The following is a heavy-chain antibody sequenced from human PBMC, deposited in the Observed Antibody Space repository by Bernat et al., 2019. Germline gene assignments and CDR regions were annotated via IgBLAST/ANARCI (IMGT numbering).Heavy chain of an antibody. Sequence: QVQLVESGGGVVQPGRSLRLSCAASGFTFSSYAMHWVRQAPGKGLEWVAVISYDGSNKYYADSVKGGFTISRDNSKNTLYLQMNSLRAEDTAVYYCARPRRGTINTASFDYWGQGTLVTVSS. CDR3: ARPRRGTINTASFDY. V-gene: IGHV3-30-3*01. D-gene: IGHD3-16*01. CDR2: ISYDGSNK. CDR1: GFTFSSYA. J-gene: IGHJ4*02.